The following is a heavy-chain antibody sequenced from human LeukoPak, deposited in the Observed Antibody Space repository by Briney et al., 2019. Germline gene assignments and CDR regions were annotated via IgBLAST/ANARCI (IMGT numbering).Heavy chain of an antibody. CDR2: IYYSGST. V-gene: IGHV4-59*01. Sequence: QSSETLSLTCTVSGGSISSYYWSWIRQPPGKGLEWIGYIYYSGSTNYNPSLKSRVTISVDTSKNQFSLKLSSVTAADTAVYYCGRVSHYGWGSYSNDYWGQGTLVTVSP. CDR3: GRVSHYGWGSYSNDY. CDR1: GGSISSYY. J-gene: IGHJ4*02. D-gene: IGHD3-10*01.